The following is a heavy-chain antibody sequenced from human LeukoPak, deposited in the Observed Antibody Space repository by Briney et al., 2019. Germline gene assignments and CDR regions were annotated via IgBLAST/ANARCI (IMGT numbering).Heavy chain of an antibody. CDR3: ARDKGGATDEQDD. Sequence: LRLSCAASGFTFTGDSIKCVRQPPAKGLVWGSAISSSSSYIYYADSVRGRFTISRDKSKNSLYLQMNSVRAADTAVYYCARDKGGATDEQDDWGQGTMVTVSS. V-gene: IGHV3-21*01. J-gene: IGHJ4*02. CDR2: ISSSSSYI. CDR1: GFTFTGDS. D-gene: IGHD1-26*01.